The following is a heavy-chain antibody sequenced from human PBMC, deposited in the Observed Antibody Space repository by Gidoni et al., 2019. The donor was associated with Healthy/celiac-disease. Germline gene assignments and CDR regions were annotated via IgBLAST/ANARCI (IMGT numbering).Heavy chain of an antibody. V-gene: IGHV3-23*01. D-gene: IGHD6-19*01. J-gene: IGHJ6*02. CDR1: GFTFSSYA. CDR2: ISGSGGST. Sequence: EVQLLESGGGLVQPGGSLRLSCAASGFTFSSYAMSWVRQAPGKGLEWVSAISGSGGSTYYADSVKGRFTISRDNSKNTLYLQMNSLRAEDTAVYYCAGSIAVAGTYGYYYYGMDVWGQGTTVTVSS. CDR3: AGSIAVAGTYGYYYYGMDV.